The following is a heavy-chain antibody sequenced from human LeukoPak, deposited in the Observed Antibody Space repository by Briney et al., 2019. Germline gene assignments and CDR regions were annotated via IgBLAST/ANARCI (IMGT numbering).Heavy chain of an antibody. D-gene: IGHD3-22*01. CDR2: INAFSGGT. Sequence: ASVKVSCKASGYTFTGFYIHWVRQAPGQGLEWVRWINAFSGGTNYAQKFQGRVTMTRNTSISTAYMELSSLRSEDTAVYYCARSAYYYDSSGYIDYWGQGTLVTVSS. CDR1: GYTFTGFY. CDR3: ARSAYYYDSSGYIDY. J-gene: IGHJ4*02. V-gene: IGHV1-2*02.